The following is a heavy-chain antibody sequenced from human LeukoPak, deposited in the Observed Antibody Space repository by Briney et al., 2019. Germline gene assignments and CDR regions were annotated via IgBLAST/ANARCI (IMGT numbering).Heavy chain of an antibody. CDR3: ARQGRTVVVTTTHDAFDI. Sequence: GESLKISCTGFGYSFTTYWIGWVHRMPGKGLEWMGIIYPGDSDARYSPSLQGQVTISVDKSISTAYLQWSSLKASDTAMYYCARQGRTVVVTTTHDAFDIWGQGTMVTVSS. CDR2: IYPGDSDA. J-gene: IGHJ3*02. CDR1: GYSFTTYW. V-gene: IGHV5-51*07. D-gene: IGHD2-21*02.